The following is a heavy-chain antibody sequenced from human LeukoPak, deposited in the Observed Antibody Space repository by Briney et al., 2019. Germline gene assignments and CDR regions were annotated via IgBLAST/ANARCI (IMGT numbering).Heavy chain of an antibody. Sequence: SSETLSLTCTVSGGSLSSYYWSWIRQPPGKGLKWIGYISYSGITNYYPSLKGRVSISIDMSKNQFSLKLSSVTAADTAVYYCARGCYGDYGDEVDYWGQGTLVTVSS. V-gene: IGHV4-59*01. J-gene: IGHJ4*02. CDR2: ISYSGIT. D-gene: IGHD4-17*01. CDR1: GGSLSSYY. CDR3: ARGCYGDYGDEVDY.